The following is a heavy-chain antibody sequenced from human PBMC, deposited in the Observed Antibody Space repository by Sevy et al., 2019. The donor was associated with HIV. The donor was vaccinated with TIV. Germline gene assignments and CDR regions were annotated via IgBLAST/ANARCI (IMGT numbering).Heavy chain of an antibody. D-gene: IGHD2-8*01. CDR2: LSFGCGEI. CDR1: GFTFSKYY. V-gene: IGHV3-23*01. Sequence: GGSLRLSCAASGFTFSKYYMSWVRQPPGKGLEWVSTLSFGCGEINHADSVKGRFTISRDNSKNSLYLQMNNLRAEDTAVYYCARERRTKPHDYWGQGTLVTVSS. CDR3: ARERRTKPHDY. J-gene: IGHJ4*02.